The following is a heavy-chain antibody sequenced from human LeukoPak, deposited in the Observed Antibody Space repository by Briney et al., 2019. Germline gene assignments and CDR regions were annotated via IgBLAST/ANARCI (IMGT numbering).Heavy chain of an antibody. Sequence: SETLSLTCSVSGDPVKTYYWNWIRQPPGRGLEWIGFMYFSGSTYYNPSLKSRVTISVDTSKNQFSLKLSSVTAADTAVYYCATLGFSSGYYYYFDHWGQGTLVTVSS. V-gene: IGHV4-59*02. J-gene: IGHJ4*02. D-gene: IGHD3-22*01. CDR1: GDPVKTYY. CDR3: ATLGFSSGYYYYFDH. CDR2: MYFSGST.